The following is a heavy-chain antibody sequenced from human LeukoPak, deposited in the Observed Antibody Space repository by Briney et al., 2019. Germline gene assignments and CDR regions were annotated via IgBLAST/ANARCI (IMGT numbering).Heavy chain of an antibody. CDR3: ARDNTPSYYYYGMDV. CDR2: ISSSGSTI. D-gene: IGHD2-15*01. J-gene: IGHJ6*02. CDR1: GFTFSSYE. V-gene: IGHV3-48*03. Sequence: GGSLRLSCAASGFTFSSYEMNWVRQAPGKGLEWVPYISSSGSTIYYTDSVKGRFTISRDNAKKSLYLQMNSLRAEDTAVYYCARDNTPSYYYYGMDVWGQGTLVTVSS.